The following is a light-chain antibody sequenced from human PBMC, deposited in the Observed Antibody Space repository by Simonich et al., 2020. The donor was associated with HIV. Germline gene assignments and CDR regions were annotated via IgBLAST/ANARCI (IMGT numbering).Light chain of an antibody. CDR3: QQYYSTPRT. CDR2: WAS. V-gene: IGKV4-1*01. CDR1: QSVLYRSNNTNY. Sequence: DIVIMQSPDSLAVSLGERATINCKSNQSVLYRSNNTNYLAWYQQKPGQPPKLLIYWASTRESGVPDRFSGSGSGTDFTLTISSLQAEDVAVYYCQQYYSTPRTFGQGTKVEIK. J-gene: IGKJ1*01.